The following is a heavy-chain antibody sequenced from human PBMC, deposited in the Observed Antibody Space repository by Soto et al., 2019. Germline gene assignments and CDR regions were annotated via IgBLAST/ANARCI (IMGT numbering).Heavy chain of an antibody. CDR2: INHSGST. Sequence: KPSETLTLTSAVYGGSFSGYYWSWIRQPPGKGLEWIGEINHSGSTNYNPSLKSRVTISVDTSKNQFSLKLSSVTAADTAVYYCARGLVVVVPAARTRGAGINYYGMDVWGQGTTVTVSS. CDR1: GGSFSGYY. D-gene: IGHD2-2*01. CDR3: ARGLVVVVPAARTRGAGINYYGMDV. J-gene: IGHJ6*02. V-gene: IGHV4-34*01.